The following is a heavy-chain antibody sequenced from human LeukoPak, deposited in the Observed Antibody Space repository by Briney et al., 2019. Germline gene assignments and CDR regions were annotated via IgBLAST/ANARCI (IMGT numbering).Heavy chain of an antibody. Sequence: PSVTLSLTCPVSGVSVYIGDWWTWVRQPPGKGLEWIGEIFHAGTTNYNPSLKGRVTILLDKSRNQYSLELSSVAAADTAMYYCTKWRAYTGYDFWGQGILVTVSS. V-gene: IGHV4-4*02. CDR1: GVSVYIGDW. CDR3: TKWRAYTGYDF. D-gene: IGHD5-12*01. CDR2: IFHAGTT. J-gene: IGHJ4*02.